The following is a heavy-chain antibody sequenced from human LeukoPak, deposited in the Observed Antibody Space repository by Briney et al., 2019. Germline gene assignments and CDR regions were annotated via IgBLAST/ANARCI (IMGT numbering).Heavy chain of an antibody. V-gene: IGHV3-21*01. CDR2: ISSSSSYI. J-gene: IGHJ5*02. CDR3: ARDLGYCSSTSCYTGAWFDP. Sequence: PGGSLRLSCAASGFTFDDYAMHWVRQAPGKGLEWVSSISSSSSYIYYADSVKGRFTISRDNAKNSLYLQMNSLRAEDTAVYYCARDLGYCSSTSCYTGAWFDPWGQGTLVTVSS. D-gene: IGHD2-2*02. CDR1: GFTFDDYA.